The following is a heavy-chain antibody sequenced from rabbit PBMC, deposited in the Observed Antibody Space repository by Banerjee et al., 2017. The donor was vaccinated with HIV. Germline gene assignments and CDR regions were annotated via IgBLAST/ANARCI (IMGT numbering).Heavy chain of an antibody. Sequence: QEQLVESGGGLVQPGASLTLTCTASGFSFSSSTWICWVRQAPGKGLEWIGCIYAGSGSAYYASWVISRFTISKTSSTTVTLQMTSLTAADTATYFCARDLAGVIGWNFNLWGQGTLVTVS. V-gene: IGHV1S45*01. J-gene: IGHJ4*01. CDR3: ARDLAGVIGWNFNL. CDR1: GFSFSSSTW. CDR2: IYAGSGSA. D-gene: IGHD4-1*01.